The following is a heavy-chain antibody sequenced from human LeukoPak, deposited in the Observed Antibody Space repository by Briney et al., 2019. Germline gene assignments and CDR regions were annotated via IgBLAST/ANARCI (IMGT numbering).Heavy chain of an antibody. CDR1: GGSISSGDYY. CDR2: IYYSGST. CDR3: ARDRLDYYDSSGYDAFDI. V-gene: IGHV4-30-4*01. Sequence: SQTLSLTCTVSGGSISSGDYYWSWIRQPPGKGLEWIGYIYYSGSTYYNPSLKSRVTISVDTSKNQFSLKLSSVTAADTAVYYCARDRLDYYDSSGYDAFDIWGQGTMVTVSS. D-gene: IGHD3-22*01. J-gene: IGHJ3*02.